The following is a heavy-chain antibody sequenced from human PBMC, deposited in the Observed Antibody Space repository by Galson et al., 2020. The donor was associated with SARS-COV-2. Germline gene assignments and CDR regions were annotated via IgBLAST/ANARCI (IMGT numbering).Heavy chain of an antibody. CDR1: GESFSGFY. CDR2: INHSGST. D-gene: IGHD5-18*01. J-gene: IGHJ6*03. Sequence: SETLSLTCAVYGESFSGFYWSWIRQPPGKGLEWIGEINHSGSTNYNPSLKSRVTISVDTSKNQFSLKLSSVTAADTAVYYCARMRRGYTYAYAVVAYYYYMDVWGKGTTVTISS. V-gene: IGHV4-34*01. CDR3: ARMRRGYTYAYAVVAYYYYMDV.